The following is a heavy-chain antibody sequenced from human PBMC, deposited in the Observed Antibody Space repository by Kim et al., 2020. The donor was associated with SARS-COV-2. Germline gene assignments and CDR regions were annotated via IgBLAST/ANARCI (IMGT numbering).Heavy chain of an antibody. CDR2: IYYSGST. V-gene: IGHV4-39*01. Sequence: SETLSLTCTVSGGSISSSSYYWGWIRQPPGKGLEWIGSIYYSGSTYYNPSLKSRVTISVDTSKNQFSLKLSSVTAADTAVYYCARLSPYYYDSSGYYPPFYVDYWGQGTLVTVSS. CDR1: GGSISSSSYY. J-gene: IGHJ4*02. D-gene: IGHD3-22*01. CDR3: ARLSPYYYDSSGYYPPFYVDY.